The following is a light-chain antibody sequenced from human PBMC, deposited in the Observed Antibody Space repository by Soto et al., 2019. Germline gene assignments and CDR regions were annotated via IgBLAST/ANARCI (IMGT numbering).Light chain of an antibody. V-gene: IGKV4-1*01. J-gene: IGKJ2*01. Sequence: DIVMTQSPDSLAVSLGERATINCKASQSVLFRSNNENYLSWYQQRPGQPPKLLIYWASTRESGVPDRFSGSGSGTDFTLTISSLQAEDVAVYYCQQYYTAPFTFGQGTKLQI. CDR2: WAS. CDR1: QSVLFRSNNENY. CDR3: QQYYTAPFT.